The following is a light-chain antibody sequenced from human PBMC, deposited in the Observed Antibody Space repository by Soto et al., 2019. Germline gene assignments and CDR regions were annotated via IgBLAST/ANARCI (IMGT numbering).Light chain of an antibody. V-gene: IGKV1-33*01. CDR3: QKYDDVPQ. Sequence: DIQMTQSPSTLSASVGDRVTITCRASQSISGWLAWYQQKPGKAPKLLIYDASHLETGVPSRFSGSGSGTYFTLTISSLQPEDIATYYCQKYDDVPQFGPGTKVDF. CDR1: QSISGW. J-gene: IGKJ3*01. CDR2: DAS.